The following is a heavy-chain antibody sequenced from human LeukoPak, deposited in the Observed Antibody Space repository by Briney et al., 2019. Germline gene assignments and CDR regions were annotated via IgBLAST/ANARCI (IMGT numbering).Heavy chain of an antibody. CDR1: GFTFSDYW. CDR3: ARDPQAISFDY. CDR2: INEDGSDK. Sequence: GGSLRLSCAGSGFTFSDYWMTWVRQAPGKGLEWVANINEDGSDKYYVDSVKGRFTISRDNAEKSLYLQMNSLRAEDTAVYYCARDPQAISFDYWGQGTLVTVSS. J-gene: IGHJ4*02. D-gene: IGHD3-9*01. V-gene: IGHV3-7*01.